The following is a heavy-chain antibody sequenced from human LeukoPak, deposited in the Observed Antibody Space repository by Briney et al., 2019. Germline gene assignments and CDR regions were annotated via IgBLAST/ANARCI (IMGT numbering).Heavy chain of an antibody. D-gene: IGHD3-9*01. CDR2: IYYSGST. CDR1: SGSISTSNYY. J-gene: IGHJ3*02. V-gene: IGHV4-39*01. CDR3: ARPNYDILTGYIDAFDI. Sequence: PSETLSLTCTVSSGSISTSNYYWGWVRQPPGKALEWIGSIYYSGSTYYNPSLRSRVTISVDTSKNQFSLKLSSVTAADTAVYYCARPNYDILTGYIDAFDIWGQGTMVTVSS.